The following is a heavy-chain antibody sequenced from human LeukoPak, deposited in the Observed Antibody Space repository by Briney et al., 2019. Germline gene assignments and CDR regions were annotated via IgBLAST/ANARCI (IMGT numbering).Heavy chain of an antibody. Sequence: GASVKVSCKASGGIFSSYAISWVRQAPGQGLEWMGWISAYNGNTNYAQKLQGRVTMTTDTSTSTAYMELRSLRSDDTAVYYCARTYFDWLLQDYWGQGTLVTVSS. J-gene: IGHJ4*02. CDR1: GGIFSSYA. D-gene: IGHD3-9*01. V-gene: IGHV1-18*01. CDR2: ISAYNGNT. CDR3: ARTYFDWLLQDY.